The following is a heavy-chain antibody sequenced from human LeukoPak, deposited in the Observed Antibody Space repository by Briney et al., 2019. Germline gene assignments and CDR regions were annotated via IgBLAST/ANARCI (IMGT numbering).Heavy chain of an antibody. J-gene: IGHJ4*02. D-gene: IGHD1-7*01. CDR3: ARDRRVWNYRDFDY. Sequence: ASVKVSCKASGYTFTSYGISWVRQAPGQGLEWMGWISAYNGNTNYAQKLQGRVTMTTDTSTSTAYTELRSLRSDDTAVYYCARDRRVWNYRDFDYWGQGTLVTVSS. CDR2: ISAYNGNT. V-gene: IGHV1-18*01. CDR1: GYTFTSYG.